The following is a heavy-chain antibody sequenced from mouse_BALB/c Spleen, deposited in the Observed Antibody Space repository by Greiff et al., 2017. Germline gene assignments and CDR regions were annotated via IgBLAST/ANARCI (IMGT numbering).Heavy chain of an antibody. CDR2: IWDGGST. V-gene: IGHV2-9*02. Sequence: QVQLQQSGPGLVAPSQSLSITCTVPGFSLTSYGVHWVRQPPGKGLGWLGVIWDGGSTNYNSAIMSRLSISKDNSKSQVFLKMNSLQTDDTAMYYCGREGAWLAYWGQGTLVTVSA. J-gene: IGHJ3*01. CDR1: GFSLTSYG. CDR3: GREGAWLAY.